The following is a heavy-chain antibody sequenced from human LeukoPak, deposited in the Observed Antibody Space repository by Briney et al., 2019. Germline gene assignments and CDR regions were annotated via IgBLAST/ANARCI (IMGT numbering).Heavy chain of an antibody. Sequence: SETLSLTCSVSGGSTNSYYWSWIRQSGGKGLEWIGRIYSSGSTVYNPSLNSRLTMSIDTPKNQFSLALKSVTATDTAVYYCTRVKASSTSWTFDQWGQGALVTVSS. CDR3: TRVKASSTSWTFDQ. CDR1: GGSTNSYY. D-gene: IGHD2-2*01. CDR2: IYSSGST. J-gene: IGHJ4*02. V-gene: IGHV4-4*07.